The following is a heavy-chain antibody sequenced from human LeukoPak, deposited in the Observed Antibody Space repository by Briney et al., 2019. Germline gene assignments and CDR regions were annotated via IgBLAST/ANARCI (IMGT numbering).Heavy chain of an antibody. CDR2: IYYSGST. CDR3: ARGSYSSSWYVRYYFDY. CDR1: GGSIRSSSYY. V-gene: IGHV4-39*07. Sequence: SETLSLTCTVSGGSIRSSSYYWGWIRQPPGKGLEWIGSIYYSGSTYYNPSLKSRVTISVDTSKNQFSLKLSSVTAADTAVYYCARGSYSSSWYVRYYFDYWGQGTLVTVSS. J-gene: IGHJ4*02. D-gene: IGHD6-13*01.